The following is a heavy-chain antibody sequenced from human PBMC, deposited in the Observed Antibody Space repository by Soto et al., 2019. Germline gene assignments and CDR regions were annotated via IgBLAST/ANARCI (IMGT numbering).Heavy chain of an antibody. CDR2: ISSSSSYI. J-gene: IGHJ6*03. D-gene: IGHD5-12*01. CDR3: ARVPSGYVYYYYYMDV. CDR1: GFTFSSYS. Sequence: GSLRLSCAASGFTFSSYSMNWVRQAPGKGLEWVSSISSSSSYIYYADSVKGRFTISRDNAKNSLYLQMNSLRAEDTAVYYCARVPSGYVYYYYYMDVWGKGTTVTVSS. V-gene: IGHV3-21*01.